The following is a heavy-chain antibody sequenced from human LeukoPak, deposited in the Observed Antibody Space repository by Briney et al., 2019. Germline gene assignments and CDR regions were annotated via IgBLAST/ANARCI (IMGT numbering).Heavy chain of an antibody. D-gene: IGHD3-9*01. CDR3: AKDSGYGAFDN. CDR2: MRYDTAYR. Sequence: PGGSLRLSCIASGFTFRSYGMHWVRQAPGRGLKWVAFMRYDTAYRYYEDSVKGRFTISKDNSKNTLSLEMNSLRLEDTAVYYCAKDSGYGAFDNWGQGTLVTVSS. V-gene: IGHV3-30*02. CDR1: GFTFRSYG. J-gene: IGHJ4*02.